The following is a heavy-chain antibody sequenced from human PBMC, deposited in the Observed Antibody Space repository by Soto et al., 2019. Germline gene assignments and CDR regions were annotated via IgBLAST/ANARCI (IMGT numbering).Heavy chain of an antibody. CDR2: IWYDGSNK. CDR3: ARNPYDSQWELCRVSGCSDAFDI. CDR1: GFTFSSYG. D-gene: IGHD1-26*01. Sequence: GGSLRLSCAASGFTFSSYGMHWVRQAPGKGLEWVAVIWYDGSNKYYADSVKGRFTISRDNSKNTLYLQMNSLRAEDTAVYYCARNPYDSQWELCRVSGCSDAFDIWGQGTMVTVSS. J-gene: IGHJ3*02. V-gene: IGHV3-33*01.